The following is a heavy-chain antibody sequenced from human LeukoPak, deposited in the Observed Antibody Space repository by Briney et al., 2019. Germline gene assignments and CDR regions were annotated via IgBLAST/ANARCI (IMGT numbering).Heavy chain of an antibody. Sequence: GGSPRLSCAASGFTFSSYGMSWVRQAPGKGLEWVSAISGSGGSTYYADSVKGRFTISRDNSKNTLYLQMNSLRAEDTAVYYCAKDQTLIVVARTYYFDYWGQGTLVTVSS. CDR1: GFTFSSYG. CDR3: AKDQTLIVVARTYYFDY. D-gene: IGHD3-22*01. V-gene: IGHV3-23*01. J-gene: IGHJ4*02. CDR2: ISGSGGST.